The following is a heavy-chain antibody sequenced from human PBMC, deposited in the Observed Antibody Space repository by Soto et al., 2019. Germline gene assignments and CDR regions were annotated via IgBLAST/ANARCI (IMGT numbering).Heavy chain of an antibody. J-gene: IGHJ2*01. V-gene: IGHV4-30-2*01. CDR2: IYHSGST. CDR1: GGSISSGGYS. D-gene: IGHD4-17*01. Sequence: QLQLQESGSGLVKPSQTLSLTCAVSGGSISSGGYSWSWIRQPPGKGLEWIGYIYHSGSTYYNPSLKSRVTISVDRSKNQFSLKLSSVTAADTAVYYCARAPTEDYGGNPIDWYFDLWGRGTLVTVSS. CDR3: ARAPTEDYGGNPIDWYFDL.